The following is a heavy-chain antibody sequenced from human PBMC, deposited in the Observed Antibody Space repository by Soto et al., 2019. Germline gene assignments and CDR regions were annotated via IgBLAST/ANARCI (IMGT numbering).Heavy chain of an antibody. J-gene: IGHJ4*02. CDR2: VYSTGSS. CDR3: ARDRYGGFDY. Sequence: SETLALTCTVYGGCIDGHNCAWIRQTPGKALEWIGYVYSTGSSGYNPSLKSRVTLSIDTSKNQFSLQLSSVTAADTAVYYCARDRYGGFDYWGLGTLVTVSS. D-gene: IGHD3-9*01. V-gene: IGHV4-4*08. CDR1: GGCIDGHN.